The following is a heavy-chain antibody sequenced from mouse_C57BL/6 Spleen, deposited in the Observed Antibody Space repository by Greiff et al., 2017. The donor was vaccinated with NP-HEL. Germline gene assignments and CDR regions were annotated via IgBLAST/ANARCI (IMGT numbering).Heavy chain of an antibody. CDR1: GFTFSSYG. Sequence: EVQLVESGGDLVKPGGSLKLSCAASGFTFSSYGMSWVRQTPDKRLEWVATISSGGSYTNYPDSVKGRFTISRDNAKNTLYLQMSSLKSEDTAMYYCARHGNYDWYFDVWGTGTTVTVSS. V-gene: IGHV5-6*01. CDR2: ISSGGSYT. D-gene: IGHD2-1*01. CDR3: ARHGNYDWYFDV. J-gene: IGHJ1*03.